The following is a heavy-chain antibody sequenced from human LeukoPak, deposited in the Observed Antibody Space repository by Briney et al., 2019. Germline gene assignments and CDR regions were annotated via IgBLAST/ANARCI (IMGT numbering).Heavy chain of an antibody. J-gene: IGHJ6*03. CDR2: IYYSGST. CDR1: GGSISSYY. Sequence: SETLSLTCTVSGGSISSYYWSWIRQPPGKGLEWIGYIYYSGSTNYNPSLKSRVTISVDTSKNQFSLKLTSVTAADTAVYYCARTTEGGYTYGYFYYFYMDVWGKGTTVTISS. D-gene: IGHD5-18*01. CDR3: ARTTEGGYTYGYFYYFYMDV. V-gene: IGHV4-59*01.